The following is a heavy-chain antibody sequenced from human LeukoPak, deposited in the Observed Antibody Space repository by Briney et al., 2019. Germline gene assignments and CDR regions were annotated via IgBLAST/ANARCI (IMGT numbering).Heavy chain of an antibody. CDR2: ISGSGGST. CDR1: GFTFSNAW. CDR3: AKDGTLAARTFDY. J-gene: IGHJ4*02. Sequence: GGSLRLSCAASGFTFSNAWMSWVRQAPGKGLEWVSAISGSGGSTYYADSVKGRFTISRDNSKNTLYLQMNSLRAEDTAVYYCAKDGTLAARTFDYWGQGTLVTVSS. D-gene: IGHD6-6*01. V-gene: IGHV3-23*01.